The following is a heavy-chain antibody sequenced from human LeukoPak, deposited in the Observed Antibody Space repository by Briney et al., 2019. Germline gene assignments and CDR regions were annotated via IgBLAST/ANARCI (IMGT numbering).Heavy chain of an antibody. V-gene: IGHV3-74*01. CDR1: GFTFSSYW. CDR2: INSDGSST. Sequence: GGSLRLSCAVSGFTFSSYWMHWVRQAPGKGLVWVSRINSDGSSTSYADSVKGRFTISRDNARDTLYLQMNGLRAEDTAVYYCARVPSKRADWSIDYWGQGTLVTVSS. J-gene: IGHJ4*02. CDR3: ARVPSKRADWSIDY. D-gene: IGHD3-9*01.